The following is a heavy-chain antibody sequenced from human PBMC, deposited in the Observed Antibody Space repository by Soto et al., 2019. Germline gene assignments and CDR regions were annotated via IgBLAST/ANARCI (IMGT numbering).Heavy chain of an antibody. CDR2: SIYIGGP. J-gene: IGHJ4*02. CDR1: GCSISSYY. D-gene: IGHD6-6*01. CDR3: TRVVGSSGLSDY. Sequence: PXETLSLTCTVAGCSISSYYWSWIRQPPGKGLEWIGYSIYIGGPIYNPSLKSRVTISVDTSKNQFSLKLSSVTAADTAVYYCTRVVGSSGLSDYWGQGTLVTVSS. V-gene: IGHV4-59*01.